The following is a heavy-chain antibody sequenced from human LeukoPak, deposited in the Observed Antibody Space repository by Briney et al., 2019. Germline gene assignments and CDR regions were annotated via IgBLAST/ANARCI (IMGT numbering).Heavy chain of an antibody. D-gene: IGHD1-26*01. CDR2: IKQDGSEK. CDR1: GFTLSSYW. V-gene: IGHV3-7*01. CDR3: ARALKDLRRRIGGITTFEYYYYMDV. Sequence: GGSLRLSCAASGFTLSSYWMSWVRQAPGKGLEWVANIKQDGSEKYYVDSVKGRFTISRDNGKNSLYLQMNSLRAEDTAVYYCARALKDLRRRIGGITTFEYYYYMDVWGKGTTVIISS. J-gene: IGHJ6*03.